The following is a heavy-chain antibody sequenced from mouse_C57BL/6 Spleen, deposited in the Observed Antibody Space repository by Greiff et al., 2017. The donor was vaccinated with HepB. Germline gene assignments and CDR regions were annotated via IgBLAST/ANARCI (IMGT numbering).Heavy chain of an antibody. D-gene: IGHD1-1*01. V-gene: IGHV5-16*01. CDR1: GFTFSDYY. J-gene: IGHJ4*01. Sequence: EVMLVESEGGLVQPGSSMKLSCTASGFTFSDYYMAWVRQVPEKGLEWVANINYDGSSTYYLDSLKSRFIISRDNAKNILYLQMSSLKSEDTATYYCARDHYYGSSYDYAMDYWGQGTSVTVSS. CDR3: ARDHYYGSSYDYAMDY. CDR2: INYDGSST.